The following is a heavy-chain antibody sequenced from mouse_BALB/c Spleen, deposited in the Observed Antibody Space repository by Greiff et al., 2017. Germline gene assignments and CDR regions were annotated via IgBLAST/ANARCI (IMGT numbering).Heavy chain of an antibody. CDR1: GYTFTSYW. D-gene: IGHD2-2*01. Sequence: KQPGSELVRPGASVKLSCKASGYTFTSYWMHWVKQRHGQGLEWIGNIYPGSGSTNYDEKFKSKGTLTVDTSSSTAYMHLSSLTSEDSAVYYCMVTGGFAYWGQGTLVTVSA. J-gene: IGHJ3*01. V-gene: IGHV1S22*01. CDR3: MVTGGFAY. CDR2: IYPGSGST.